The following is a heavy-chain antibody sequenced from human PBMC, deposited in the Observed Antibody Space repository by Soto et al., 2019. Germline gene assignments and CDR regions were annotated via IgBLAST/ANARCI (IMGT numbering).Heavy chain of an antibody. D-gene: IGHD2-2*01. CDR1: GGTFNNYA. CDR3: AREVEVHTPVFGF. CDR2: ISPMFGKA. Sequence: QVQLVQSGAEVKRPGSSVKVSCKASGGTFNNYAINWVRQAPGQGLEWMGDISPMFGKANYAQKFQGRVKITADDSTATAHVELSSLRSEDTALYFCAREVEVHTPVFGFWGQGSLVTVSS. V-gene: IGHV1-69*01. J-gene: IGHJ4*02.